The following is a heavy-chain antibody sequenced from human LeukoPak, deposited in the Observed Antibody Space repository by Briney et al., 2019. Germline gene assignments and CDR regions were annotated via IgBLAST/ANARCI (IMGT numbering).Heavy chain of an antibody. CDR2: LSGSGSSV. Sequence: GGSLRLSCVVSGFTFGNNGMSWVRQAPGKGLEWVSGLSGSGSSVYYADSVRGRLTISRDNSRNTLYLQLDSLRADDTAVYFCVKGLNWFDPWGQGTLVTVSS. CDR3: VKGLNWFDP. J-gene: IGHJ5*02. CDR1: GFTFGNNG. D-gene: IGHD4-11*01. V-gene: IGHV3-23*01.